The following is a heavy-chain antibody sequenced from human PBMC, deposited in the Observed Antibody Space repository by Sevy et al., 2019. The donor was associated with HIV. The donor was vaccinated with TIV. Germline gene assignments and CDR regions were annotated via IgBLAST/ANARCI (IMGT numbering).Heavy chain of an antibody. J-gene: IGHJ5*02. D-gene: IGHD1-26*01. CDR1: GYTFTDYY. V-gene: IGHV1-2*02. CDR2: INPNSGGR. Sequence: ASVKVSCKDSGYTFTDYYMHWVRQAPGQGLEWMGWINPNSGGRNYSQKFQGRVTMTRDTSISTAYMELSRLRSDDTAVYYCARLGVRWELLWWIDPWGQGTLVTVSS. CDR3: ARLGVRWELLWWIDP.